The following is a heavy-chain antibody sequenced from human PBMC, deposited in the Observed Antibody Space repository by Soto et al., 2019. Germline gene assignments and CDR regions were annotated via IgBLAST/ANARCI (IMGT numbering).Heavy chain of an antibody. D-gene: IGHD5-12*01. CDR3: ARGLTGYNGYDMDG. CDR1: GFTFSGYP. V-gene: IGHV3-30-3*01. CDR2: ISYDGSNK. J-gene: IGHJ6*02. Sequence: GGSLRLSCAASGFTFSGYPMHWVRQAPGKGLEWVSLISYDGSNKYYADSVKGRFTISRDNSQNTLYLQMNSLRTDDTAVYYCARGLTGYNGYDMDGWGQGTTVTVSS.